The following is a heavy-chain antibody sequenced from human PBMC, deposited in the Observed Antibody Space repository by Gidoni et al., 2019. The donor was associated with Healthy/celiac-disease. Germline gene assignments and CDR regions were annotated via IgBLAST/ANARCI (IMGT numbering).Heavy chain of an antibody. CDR3: ARGRRLLWFGKDGYYYYGMDV. Sequence: QVQLQESGPGLVKPSQTLSLTCTVPGGSISSGSYNRSWIRPPAGKGLEWIGRIYTSGSTNYNPSLKSRVTMSVDTSKNQFSLKLSSVTAADTAVYYCARGRRLLWFGKDGYYYYGMDVWGQGTTVTVSS. V-gene: IGHV4-61*02. CDR1: GGSISSGSYN. J-gene: IGHJ6*02. D-gene: IGHD3-10*01. CDR2: IYTSGST.